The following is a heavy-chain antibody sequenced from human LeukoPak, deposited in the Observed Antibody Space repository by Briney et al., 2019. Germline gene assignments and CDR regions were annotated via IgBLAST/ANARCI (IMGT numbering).Heavy chain of an antibody. D-gene: IGHD3-16*02. CDR2: ISSNGGST. CDR1: GFTFSSYA. Sequence: GGSLRLSCSASGFTFSSYAMHWVRQAPGKGLEYVSAISSNGGSTYYADSVKGRFTISRDNSKNTLYLQMSSLRAEDTAAYYYVKGVMITFGGVIVPDAFDIWGQGTMVTVSS. V-gene: IGHV3-64D*06. J-gene: IGHJ3*02. CDR3: VKGVMITFGGVIVPDAFDI.